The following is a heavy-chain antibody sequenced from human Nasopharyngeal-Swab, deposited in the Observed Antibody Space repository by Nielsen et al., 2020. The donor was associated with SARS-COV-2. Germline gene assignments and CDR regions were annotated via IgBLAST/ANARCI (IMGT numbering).Heavy chain of an antibody. Sequence: SETLSLTCGISGDSVSSNSAAWNWIRQSPSRGLEWLGRTYYRSKWYNDYAVSVKSRITINPDTSKNQFSLQLNSVTPEDTAVYYCARGNLQWLVRIDYWGQGTLVTVSS. CDR1: GDSVSSNSAA. CDR3: ARGNLQWLVRIDY. V-gene: IGHV6-1*01. CDR2: TYYRSKWYN. D-gene: IGHD6-19*01. J-gene: IGHJ4*02.